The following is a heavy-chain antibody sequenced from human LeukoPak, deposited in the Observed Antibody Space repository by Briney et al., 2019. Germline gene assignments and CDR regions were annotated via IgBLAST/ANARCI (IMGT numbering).Heavy chain of an antibody. V-gene: IGHV3-49*04. CDR3: ARAEYDFWSGYYPLGGFDM. CDR2: IRKKGYGGTT. D-gene: IGHD3-3*01. J-gene: IGHJ3*02. CDR1: GFNFDDYV. Sequence: GGSLRLSCTVSGFNFDDYVMSWVRQAPGKGLEWVGFIRKKGYGGTTEYAASVEGRFTISRDDSKGIAYLQMYSLKTEDTAVYYCARAEYDFWSGYYPLGGFDMWGQGTVVTVSS.